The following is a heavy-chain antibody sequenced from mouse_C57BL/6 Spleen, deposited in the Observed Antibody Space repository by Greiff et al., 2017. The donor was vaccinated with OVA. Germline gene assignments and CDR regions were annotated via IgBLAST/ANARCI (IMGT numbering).Heavy chain of an antibody. CDR2: IDPSDSYT. J-gene: IGHJ4*01. CDR1: GYTFTSYW. V-gene: IGHV1-69*01. D-gene: IGHD3-1*01. CDR3: ARSGTNAMDY. Sequence: VQLQQPGAELVMPGASVKLSCKASGYTFTSYWMHWVKQRPGQGLEWIGEIDPSDSYTNYNQKFKGKSTFTVDKSSSTAYMQLSSLTSEDSAVYYCARSGTNAMDYWGQGTSVTVSS.